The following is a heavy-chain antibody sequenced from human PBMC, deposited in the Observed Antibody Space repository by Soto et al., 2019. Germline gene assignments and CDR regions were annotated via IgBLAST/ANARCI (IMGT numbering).Heavy chain of an antibody. Sequence: SETLSLTCAVYGGSFSGDYWSWIRQPPGKELEWMVEINHSGSTNYNPSRKSRVTISVDTSENQFPLKLSSVTAADTAVYFCARGPHYDFYDALDIWGQGTMV. CDR2: INHSGST. CDR1: GGSFSGDY. V-gene: IGHV4-34*01. CDR3: ARGPHYDFYDALDI. D-gene: IGHD3-3*01. J-gene: IGHJ3*02.